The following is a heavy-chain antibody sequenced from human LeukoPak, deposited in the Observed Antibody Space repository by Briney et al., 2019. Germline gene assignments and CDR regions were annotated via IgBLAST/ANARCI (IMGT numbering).Heavy chain of an antibody. Sequence: PSETLSLTCTVSGGSIRSTSYYWGWIRQPPGKGLEWLGSVHYSGSTYDNPSLKRRVTISVDTSKNQFSLKLISVTAADTAVYYCARRSTVAGRGRFDPWGQGTLVTVSS. V-gene: IGHV4-39*01. CDR3: ARRSTVAGRGRFDP. D-gene: IGHD6-19*01. J-gene: IGHJ5*02. CDR2: VHYSGST. CDR1: GGSIRSTSYY.